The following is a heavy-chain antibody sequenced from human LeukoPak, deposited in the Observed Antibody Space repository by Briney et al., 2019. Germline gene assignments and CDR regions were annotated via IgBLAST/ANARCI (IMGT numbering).Heavy chain of an antibody. CDR3: ARLGYSSSFDY. CDR1: GGSISGYY. J-gene: IGHJ4*02. Sequence: SETLSLTCTVSGGSISGYYWTWIRQPPGKGLEWIGYVYYSGNTNYNPSLTSRLTISIDTSKNQFSLKLSSVTAADTAVYYCARLGYSSSFDYWGQGSLVTVSS. V-gene: IGHV4-59*08. D-gene: IGHD6-6*01. CDR2: VYYSGNT.